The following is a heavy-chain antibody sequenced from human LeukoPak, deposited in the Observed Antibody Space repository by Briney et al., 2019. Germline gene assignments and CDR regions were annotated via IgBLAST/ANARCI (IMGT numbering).Heavy chain of an antibody. V-gene: IGHV4-4*09. J-gene: IGHJ6*03. CDR1: GGSVSSYY. CDR3: ARRHHYYYYTDV. CDR2: IYKTGGT. Sequence: SETLSLTCTVSGGSVSSYYWSWVRQPPRRRLEWLGYIYKTGGTNYNPSLNGRVTISVDTSKNQFSLNLSSVTAADTAGYYWARRHHYYYYTDVWGKGTTVTVSS.